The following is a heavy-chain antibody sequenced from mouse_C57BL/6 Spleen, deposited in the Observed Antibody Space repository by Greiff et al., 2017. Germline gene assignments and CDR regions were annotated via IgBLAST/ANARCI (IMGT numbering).Heavy chain of an antibody. D-gene: IGHD2-2*01. CDR2: IYPGDGDT. J-gene: IGHJ3*01. Sequence: QVQLQQSGPELVKPGASVKISCKASGYAFSSSWMNWVKQRPGKGLVWIGRIYPGDGDTNYNGKFKGKATLTADKSSSTAYMQLSSLTSEDSAVYFCARTTMVTTGGFAYWGQGTLVTVSA. CDR3: ARTTMVTTGGFAY. V-gene: IGHV1-82*01. CDR1: GYAFSSSW.